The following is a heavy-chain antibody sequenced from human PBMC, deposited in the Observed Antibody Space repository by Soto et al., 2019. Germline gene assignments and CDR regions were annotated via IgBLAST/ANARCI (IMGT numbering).Heavy chain of an antibody. D-gene: IGHD5-12*01. CDR1: GGNFRSYS. J-gene: IGHJ4*02. CDR2: ISPFLDET. V-gene: IGHV1-69*08. Sequence: GASVKVSCKASGGNFRSYSFIWVRQAPGQGLEWMGRISPFLDETNYAQTFQGRVVLTADKPTGTLYMEMNSLTSADTAVYFCARDSRRRWLQYYFDAWGPGALVTVSS. CDR3: ARDSRRRWLQYYFDA.